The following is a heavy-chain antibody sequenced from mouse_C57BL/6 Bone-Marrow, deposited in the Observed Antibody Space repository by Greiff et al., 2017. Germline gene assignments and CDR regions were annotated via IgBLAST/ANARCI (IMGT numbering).Heavy chain of an antibody. J-gene: IGHJ4*01. CDR2: IYPGSGST. V-gene: IGHV1-55*01. CDR3: ARRESLDSSGYDYAMDY. D-gene: IGHD3-2*02. Sequence: QVQLQQPGAELVKPGASVKMSCKASGYTFTSYWITWVKQRPGPGLEWIGDIYPGSGSTNYNEKFKSKATLTVDTSSSTAYMQLSSLTSEDSAVYYCARRESLDSSGYDYAMDYWGQGTSVTVSS. CDR1: GYTFTSYW.